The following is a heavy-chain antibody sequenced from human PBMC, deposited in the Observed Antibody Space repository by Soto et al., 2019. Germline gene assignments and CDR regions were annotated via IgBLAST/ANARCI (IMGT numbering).Heavy chain of an antibody. J-gene: IGHJ6*02. CDR2: IYYSGST. CDR1: GGSISSYY. D-gene: IGHD3-22*01. CDR3: ARDRDYDSSGPYGMDV. V-gene: IGHV4-59*01. Sequence: PSETLSLTYTVSGGSISSYYWSWIRQPPGKGLEWIGYIYYSGSTNYNPSLKSRVTISVDTSKNQFSLKLSSVTAADTAVYYCARDRDYDSSGPYGMDVWGQGTTVTVSS.